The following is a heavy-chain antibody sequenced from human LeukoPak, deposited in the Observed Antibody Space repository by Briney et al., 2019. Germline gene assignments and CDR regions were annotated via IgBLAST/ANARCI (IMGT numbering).Heavy chain of an antibody. V-gene: IGHV4-59*08. D-gene: IGHD1-26*01. CDR2: IYYSGST. Sequence: PSETLSLTCTVSGGSISSYYWSWIRQPPGKGLEWIGYIYYSGSTNYNPSLKSRVTISVDTSKNQFSLRLSSVTAADTAVYYCARPRAYSGSYYFDYWGQGTLVTVSS. CDR1: GGSISSYY. J-gene: IGHJ4*02. CDR3: ARPRAYSGSYYFDY.